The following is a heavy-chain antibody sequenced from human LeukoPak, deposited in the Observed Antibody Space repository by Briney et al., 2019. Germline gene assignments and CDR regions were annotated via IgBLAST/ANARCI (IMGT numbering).Heavy chain of an antibody. D-gene: IGHD6-13*01. V-gene: IGHV3-30-3*01. CDR3: ARECSTNWYRSLRD. Sequence: GGSLRLSCAASGFTFSGFAMHWVRQAPGKGLEWVTLISHDGNSQYYADSVKGRFIISRDNSENTLYLQMNSLRPDDTAVYYCARECSTNWYRSLRDWGQGTLVTVSS. CDR1: GFTFSGFA. J-gene: IGHJ4*02. CDR2: ISHDGNSQ.